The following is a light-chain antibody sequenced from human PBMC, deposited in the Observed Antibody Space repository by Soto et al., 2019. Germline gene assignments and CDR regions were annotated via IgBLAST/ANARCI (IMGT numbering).Light chain of an antibody. CDR2: SAS. CDR1: QDISNY. V-gene: IGKV1-27*01. CDR3: QKFDSALRT. J-gene: IGKJ1*01. Sequence: DIQMTQSPSSLSASVGDRVTIACRASQDISNYLAWYQQKPGKVPKLLIYSASTLQSGVPSRFSGSGSGTDFTLTINSLQPEDVATYYCQKFDSALRTFGQGTKVEI.